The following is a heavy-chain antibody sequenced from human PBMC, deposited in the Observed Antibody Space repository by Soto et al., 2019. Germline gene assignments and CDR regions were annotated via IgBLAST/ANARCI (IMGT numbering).Heavy chain of an antibody. V-gene: IGHV3-43*01. CDR3: AKDVDLRRVDPTGRIAP. Sequence: GSLSLSRAGAGFSFHDYTMHWVRQAPGKGLEWVSLISWDGGSTYYADSVKGRFTISRDNSKNSLYLQMTSLRTEDTGLYYCAKDVDLRRVDPTGRIAPWGQGTLVTVS. CDR2: ISWDGGST. D-gene: IGHD5-12*01. CDR1: GFSFHDYT. J-gene: IGHJ5*02.